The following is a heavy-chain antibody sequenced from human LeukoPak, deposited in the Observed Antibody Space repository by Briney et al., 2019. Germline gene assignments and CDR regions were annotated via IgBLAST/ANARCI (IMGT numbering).Heavy chain of an antibody. D-gene: IGHD6-13*01. CDR2: IRYDGSNK. CDR3: ARDLSSSWYGSDY. Sequence: GGSLRLSCAASGFTFSSYGMYWVRQAPGKGLEWVAFIRYDGSNKYYADSVKGRFTISRDNSKNTLYLQMNSLRAEDTAIHYCARDLSSSWYGSDYWGQGTLVTVSS. V-gene: IGHV3-30*02. CDR1: GFTFSSYG. J-gene: IGHJ4*02.